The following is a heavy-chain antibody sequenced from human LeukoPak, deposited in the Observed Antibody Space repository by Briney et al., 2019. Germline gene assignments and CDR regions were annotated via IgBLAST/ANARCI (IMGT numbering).Heavy chain of an antibody. J-gene: IGHJ6*02. CDR1: GFTFSSYG. CDR2: ISYDGSNK. V-gene: IGHV3-30*18. D-gene: IGHD2-21*01. Sequence: GGSLRLSCAASGFTFSSYGMHWVRQAPGKGLEWVAVISYDGSNKYYADSVKGRFTISRDNSKNTLYLQMNSLRAEDTAVYYCAKDLAGGMDVWAKGPRSPSP. CDR3: AKDLAGGMDV.